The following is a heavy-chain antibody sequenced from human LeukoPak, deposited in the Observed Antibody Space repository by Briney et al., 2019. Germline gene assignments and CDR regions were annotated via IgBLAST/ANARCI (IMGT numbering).Heavy chain of an antibody. V-gene: IGHV4-34*01. CDR2: INHSGST. CDR1: GGSFSGYY. CDR3: VGGRYYFDY. D-gene: IGHD2-15*01. J-gene: IGHJ4*02. Sequence: PSETLSLTCAVYGGSFSGYYWSWIRQPPGKGLEWIGEINHSGSTNYNPSLKSRVTISVDTSKNQFSLKLSSVTAADTAAYYCVGGRYYFDYWGQGTLVTVSS.